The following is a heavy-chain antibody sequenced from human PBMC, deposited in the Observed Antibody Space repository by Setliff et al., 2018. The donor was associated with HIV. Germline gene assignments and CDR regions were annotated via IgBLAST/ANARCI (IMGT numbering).Heavy chain of an antibody. CDR1: GYTFTSYY. CDR2: INPSGGST. CDR3: ARDFVTLTAASRFDP. D-gene: IGHD3-9*01. Sequence: ASVKVSCKASGYTFTSYYIHWVRQAPGQGLEWMGLINPSGGSTNYAQKFQDRVTMTRDTSTTTVYMDLRSLGSDDTAVYYCARDFVTLTAASRFDPWGQGTLVTVSS. V-gene: IGHV1-46*01. J-gene: IGHJ5*02.